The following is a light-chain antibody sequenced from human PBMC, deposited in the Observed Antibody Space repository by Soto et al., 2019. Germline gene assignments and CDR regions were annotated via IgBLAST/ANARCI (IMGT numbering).Light chain of an antibody. CDR1: QSVSSSY. Sequence: EIVLTQSPGTLSLSPGERATLSCRASQSVSSSYLAWYQQKPGQAPRLLIYVASSRATGLPDRFSGSGSGTDLTLTLSRLEPEDFAVYYCQQYGSSPPWTFGQGTKVQIK. V-gene: IGKV3-20*01. CDR2: VAS. CDR3: QQYGSSPPWT. J-gene: IGKJ1*01.